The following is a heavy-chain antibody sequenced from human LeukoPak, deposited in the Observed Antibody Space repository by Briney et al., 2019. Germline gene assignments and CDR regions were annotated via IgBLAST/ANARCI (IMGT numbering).Heavy chain of an antibody. V-gene: IGHV7-4-1*02. CDR1: GYTFTSYA. J-gene: IGHJ3*02. CDR2: INTNTGNP. Sequence: ASVKVSCKASGYTFTSYAMNWVRQAPGQGLEWMGWINTNTGNPTYAQGFTGRFVFSLDTSVSTAYLQISSLKAEDTAVYYCARVGRKERRRPHDAFDIWGQGTMVTVSS. CDR3: ARVGRKERRRPHDAFDI.